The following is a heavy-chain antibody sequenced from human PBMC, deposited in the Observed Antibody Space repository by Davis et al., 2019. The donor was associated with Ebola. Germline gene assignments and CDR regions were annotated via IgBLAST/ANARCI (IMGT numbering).Heavy chain of an antibody. CDR1: GGSFSGYY. J-gene: IGHJ6*02. CDR2: INHSGST. Sequence: PSETLSLTCAVYGGSFSGYYWSWIRQPPGKGLEWIGEINHSGSTNYNPSLKSRVTISVDTSKNQFSLKLSSVTPADTAVYYCARVSLNYYDMDVWGQGTTVTVSS. V-gene: IGHV4-34*01. CDR3: ARVSLNYYDMDV.